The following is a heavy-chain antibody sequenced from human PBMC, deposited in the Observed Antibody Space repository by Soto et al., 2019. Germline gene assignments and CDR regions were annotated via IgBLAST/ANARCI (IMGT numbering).Heavy chain of an antibody. CDR1: GYSFTSYW. CDR2: IDPSDSYT. V-gene: IGHV5-10-1*01. D-gene: IGHD1-26*01. J-gene: IGHJ3*02. Sequence: GESLKISCKGSGYSFTSYWISWVRQMPGKGLEWMGRIDPSDSYTNYSPSFQGHVTISADKSISAAYLQWSSLKASDTAMYYCARQTYSPDAFDIWGQGTMVTVSS. CDR3: ARQTYSPDAFDI.